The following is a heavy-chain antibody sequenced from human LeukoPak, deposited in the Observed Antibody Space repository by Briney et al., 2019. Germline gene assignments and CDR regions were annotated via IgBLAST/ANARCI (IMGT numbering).Heavy chain of an antibody. J-gene: IGHJ4*02. CDR3: ARNIAGDYDFWSGYSYYFDY. V-gene: IGHV3-30*04. Sequence: PGGSLRLSCAASGFTFSSYAMHWVRQAPGKGLELVAVISYDGSNKYYADSVKGRFTISRDNSKNTLYLQMNSLRAEDTAVYYCARNIAGDYDFWSGYSYYFDYWGQGTLVTVSS. CDR2: ISYDGSNK. D-gene: IGHD3-3*01. CDR1: GFTFSSYA.